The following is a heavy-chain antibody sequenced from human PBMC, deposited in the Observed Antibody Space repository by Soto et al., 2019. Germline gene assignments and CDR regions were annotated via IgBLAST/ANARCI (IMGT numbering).Heavy chain of an antibody. Sequence: PGGSLRLSCAASGFTFSSYAMHWVRQAPGKGLEWVAVISYDGSNKYYADSVKGRFTISRDNSKNTLYLQMNSLRAEDTAVYYCARAQPKGYYYYGMDVWGQGTTVTVSS. CDR2: ISYDGSNK. V-gene: IGHV3-30-3*01. CDR3: ARAQPKGYYYYGMDV. J-gene: IGHJ6*02. CDR1: GFTFSSYA.